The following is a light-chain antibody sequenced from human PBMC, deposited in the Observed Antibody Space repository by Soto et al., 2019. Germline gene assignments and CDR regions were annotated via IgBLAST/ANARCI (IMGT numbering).Light chain of an antibody. J-gene: IGKJ1*01. Sequence: DIQMTQSPSSLSASVGDRVTITCQASQDISSYLNWYQQKPGKAPKLLIYAASSLQSGVPSRFSGSGSGTDFTLTISSLQPEDFATYYCQQSYSTPPTFGQGTKVEIK. V-gene: IGKV1-39*01. CDR3: QQSYSTPPT. CDR1: QDISSY. CDR2: AAS.